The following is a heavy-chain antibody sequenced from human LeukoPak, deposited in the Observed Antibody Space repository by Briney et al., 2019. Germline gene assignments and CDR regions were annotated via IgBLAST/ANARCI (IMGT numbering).Heavy chain of an antibody. D-gene: IGHD7-27*01. CDR1: GFTFSSYD. CDR2: ISYDGSNK. J-gene: IGHJ4*02. CDR3: AKSGDQITFDY. V-gene: IGHV3-30*18. Sequence: GGSLGLSCAASGFTFSSYDMHWVRQAPGKGLEWVAVISYDGSNKYNADSVKGRFTISRDDSKNTLYLQMNSLRPEDTAVYFCAKSGDQITFDYWGQGTLVTVSS.